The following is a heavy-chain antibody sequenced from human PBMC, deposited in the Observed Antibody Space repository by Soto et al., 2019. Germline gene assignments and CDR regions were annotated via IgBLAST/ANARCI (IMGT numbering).Heavy chain of an antibody. CDR2: INPSDGDT. CDR3: ASFGRSLEWPIGFTYDMDV. V-gene: IGHV1-46*01. CDR1: GYTFTSHY. D-gene: IGHD3-3*01. J-gene: IGHJ6*02. Sequence: GASVKVSCKASGYTFTSHYMHWVRQAPGQGLEWMGIINPSDGDTSYPQKFQGRVSMTRGTSTSTVYMELRGPRSEDSAVYYCASFGRSLEWPIGFTYDMDVWGQGTTVTVSS.